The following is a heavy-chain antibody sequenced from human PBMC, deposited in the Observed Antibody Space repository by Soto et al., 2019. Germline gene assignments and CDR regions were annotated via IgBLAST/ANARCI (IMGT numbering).Heavy chain of an antibody. CDR3: ARLPVEMSTAFDI. D-gene: IGHD2-2*01. J-gene: IGHJ3*02. CDR2: IYPGDSDT. Sequence: GESLKISCKGSGYSFTSYWIGWVRQMPGKGMEWMGIIYPGDSDTRYSPSFQGQVTISADKSISTAYLQWSSLKASDTAMYYCARLPVEMSTAFDIWGQGTMLNLS. CDR1: GYSFTSYW. V-gene: IGHV5-51*01.